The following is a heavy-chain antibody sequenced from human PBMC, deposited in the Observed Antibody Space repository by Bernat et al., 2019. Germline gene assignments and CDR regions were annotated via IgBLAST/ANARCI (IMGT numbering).Heavy chain of an antibody. V-gene: IGHV3-15*07. CDR1: GFTFSNAW. Sequence: EVQLVESGGGLVKPGGSLRLSCAASGFTFSNAWMNWVRQAPGRGLEWVGRIKSKTDGGTKAYAAPVKGRFTSSRDDSKSTVFLQMNSLKTEDTAVYYCTTAPRGGATSPDYWGQGTLATVSS. J-gene: IGHJ4*02. CDR3: TTAPRGGATSPDY. D-gene: IGHD1-26*01. CDR2: IKSKTDGGTK.